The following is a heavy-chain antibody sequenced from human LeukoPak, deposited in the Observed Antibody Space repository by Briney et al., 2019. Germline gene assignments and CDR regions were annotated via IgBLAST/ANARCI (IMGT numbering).Heavy chain of an antibody. D-gene: IGHD3-16*02. CDR3: ARDQELSTYYFDY. V-gene: IGHV3-7*01. Sequence: PGGFLRLSSAASGITFSNYWINWVRPAPGKGLEWVANINQDGSKKYYVDSVKGRFTISRDNAKNSLYLQMNSLRAEDTAVYYCARDQELSTYYFDYWGQGTLVTVSS. CDR1: GITFSNYW. CDR2: INQDGSKK. J-gene: IGHJ4*02.